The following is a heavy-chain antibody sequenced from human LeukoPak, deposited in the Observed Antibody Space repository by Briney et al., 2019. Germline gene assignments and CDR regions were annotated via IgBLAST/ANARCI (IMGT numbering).Heavy chain of an antibody. V-gene: IGHV4-30-2*01. CDR2: IFHTGST. CDR3: ARELCLANAPGSWLDP. D-gene: IGHD3-16*01. J-gene: IGHJ5*02. Sequence: SETLSLTCVVSGDSISSAAYSWSWIRQPPGKGLEWIGYIFHTGSTFYNPSLKSRVTISVDNSKNQFSLRLSSVTAADTAVYYCARELCLANAPGSWLDPWGQGTQVTVSS. CDR1: GDSISSAAYS.